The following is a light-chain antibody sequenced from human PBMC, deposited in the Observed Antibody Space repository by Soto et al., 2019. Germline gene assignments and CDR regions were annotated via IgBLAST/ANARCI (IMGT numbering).Light chain of an antibody. V-gene: IGLV2-14*01. CDR3: SSYTTSSTLV. CDR1: SSDIGDYKY. J-gene: IGLJ1*01. Sequence: QSVLAQPASVSGSPGQSITISCTGASSDIGDYKYVSWYRHHPGRAPKLMIYEVNNRPSGVSHRFSGSKSGNTASLTISGLQPEDEADYYCSSYTTSSTLVFGTGTKVTVL. CDR2: EVN.